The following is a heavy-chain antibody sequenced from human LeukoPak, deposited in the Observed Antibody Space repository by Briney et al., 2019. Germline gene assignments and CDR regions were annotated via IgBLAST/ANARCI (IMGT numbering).Heavy chain of an antibody. J-gene: IGHJ4*02. CDR3: ARDLKYCTGGMCYFTAVADS. CDR1: GFSVSSNY. Sequence: GGSLRLSCAASGFSVSSNYISWVRQAPGKGLEWVSGINWDSTSTNYVDSVRGRFTISRDNAKNSLYLQMNSLRVEDTAFYYCARDLKYCTGGMCYFTAVADSWGQGTLVTVSS. V-gene: IGHV3-20*04. CDR2: INWDSTST. D-gene: IGHD2-8*02.